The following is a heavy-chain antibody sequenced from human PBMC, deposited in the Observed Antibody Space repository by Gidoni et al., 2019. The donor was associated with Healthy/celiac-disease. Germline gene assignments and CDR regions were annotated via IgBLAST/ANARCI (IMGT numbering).Heavy chain of an antibody. V-gene: IGHV4-34*01. J-gene: IGHJ4*02. CDR2: INHSGST. CDR1: GGSFSGYY. CDR3: ARGGRYGHTSPGY. Sequence: QVQLQQWGAGLLKPSETLSLTCAVYGGSFSGYYWSWIRQPPGKGLEWIGEINHSGSTNYNPSLKSRVTISVDTSKNQFSLKLSSVTAADTAVYYCARGGRYGHTSPGYWGQGTLVTVSS. D-gene: IGHD4-17*01.